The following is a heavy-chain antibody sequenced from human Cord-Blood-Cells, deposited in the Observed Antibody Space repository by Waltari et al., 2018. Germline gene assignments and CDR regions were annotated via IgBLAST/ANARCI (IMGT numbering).Heavy chain of an antibody. J-gene: IGHJ3*02. CDR3: ARGSYGHAFDI. D-gene: IGHD2-8*01. CDR2: SNHSGST. Sequence: QVQLQQWGAGLLKPSETLSLTCAVHGGSFSGYYWSWIRQPPGKGLEGIGESNHSGSTNYTPSLKSRVTISVDTSKNQFSLKLSSVTAADTAVYYCARGSYGHAFDIWGQGTMVTDSS. CDR1: GGSFSGYY. V-gene: IGHV4-34*01.